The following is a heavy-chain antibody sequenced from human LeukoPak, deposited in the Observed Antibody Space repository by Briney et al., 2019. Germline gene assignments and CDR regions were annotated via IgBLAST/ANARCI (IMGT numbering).Heavy chain of an antibody. CDR3: ASLIAVAGGQGFQH. Sequence: GGSLRLSCAASGFTFSSYSMNWVRQAPGKGLEWGSSISSSSSYIYYADSVKGRFTISRDNAKNSLYLQMNSLRAEDTAVYYCASLIAVAGGQGFQHWGQGTLVTVSS. J-gene: IGHJ1*01. D-gene: IGHD6-19*01. CDR1: GFTFSSYS. CDR2: ISSSSSYI. V-gene: IGHV3-21*01.